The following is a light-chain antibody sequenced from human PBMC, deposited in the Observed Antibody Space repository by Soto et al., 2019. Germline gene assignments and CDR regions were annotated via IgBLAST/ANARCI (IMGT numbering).Light chain of an antibody. CDR3: HQDFNLPWT. V-gene: IGKV3D-7*01. Sequence: EIVLTQSPATLSLSPGERATLSCRASQSLSSSYLAWYQQKPGQAPRLLIYGTSTRATGIPVRFSGSGSGTDFTLTISSLQPEDFAVYFCHQDFNLPWTFGQGTKVDI. CDR2: GTS. J-gene: IGKJ1*01. CDR1: QSLSSSY.